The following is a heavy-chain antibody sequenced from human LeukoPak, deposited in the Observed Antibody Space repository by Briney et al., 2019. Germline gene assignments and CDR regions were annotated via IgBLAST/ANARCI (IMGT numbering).Heavy chain of an antibody. CDR1: GGSFSGYY. Sequence: SETLSLTCAVYGGSFSGYYWSWIRQPPGKGLEWIGEINHSGSTNYNPSLKSRVTISVDTSKNQFSLKLSSVTAADTAVYYCARGISGPTYYYGMDVWGQGTTVTVSS. J-gene: IGHJ6*02. V-gene: IGHV4-34*01. CDR3: ARGISGPTYYYGMDV. CDR2: INHSGST. D-gene: IGHD1-20*01.